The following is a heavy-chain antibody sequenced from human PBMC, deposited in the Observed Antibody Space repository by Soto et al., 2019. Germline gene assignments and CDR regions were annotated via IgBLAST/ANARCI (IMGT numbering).Heavy chain of an antibody. CDR2: ISAYNGNT. D-gene: IGHD6-19*01. V-gene: IGHV1-18*01. CDR3: ARERYSSGWYGAFDI. J-gene: IGHJ3*02. CDR1: GYTFTSYG. Sequence: ASVKVSCKASGYTFTSYGISWVRQAPGQGLEWMGWISAYNGNTNYAQKPQGRVTMTTDTSTSTAYMELRSLRSDDTAVYYCARERYSSGWYGAFDIWGQGTMVTVSS.